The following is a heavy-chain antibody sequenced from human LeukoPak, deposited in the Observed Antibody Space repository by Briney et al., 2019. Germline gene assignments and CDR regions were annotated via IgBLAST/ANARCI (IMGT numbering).Heavy chain of an antibody. Sequence: SETLTLTCAASGCTISNSWWSWIRQPPGKGLEWIGYIYYSGSINYNPSLKSRVTISVDTTKNQFSLKLRSVTAADTAVYYCARYSGRYSGVDYWGQGTLVIVSS. CDR2: IYYSGSI. D-gene: IGHD1-26*01. CDR3: ARYSGRYSGVDY. V-gene: IGHV4-59*08. J-gene: IGHJ4*02. CDR1: GCTISNSW.